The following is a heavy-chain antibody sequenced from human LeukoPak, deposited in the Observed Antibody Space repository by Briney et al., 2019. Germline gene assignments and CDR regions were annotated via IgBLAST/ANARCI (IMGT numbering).Heavy chain of an antibody. V-gene: IGHV5-10-1*01. CDR3: ARRIAAAESTDY. D-gene: IGHD6-13*01. CDR2: IDPSDSYT. Sequence: GESLKISSKGSGYSFTSYWISWVRQMPGKGLEWMGRIDPSDSYTNYSPSFQGHVTISADKSISTAYLQWSSLKASDTAMYYCARRIAAAESTDYWGQGTLVTVSS. CDR1: GYSFTSYW. J-gene: IGHJ4*02.